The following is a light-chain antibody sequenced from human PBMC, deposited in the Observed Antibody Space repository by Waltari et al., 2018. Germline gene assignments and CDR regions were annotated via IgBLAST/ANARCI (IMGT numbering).Light chain of an antibody. CDR2: FAS. J-gene: IGKJ1*01. CDR3: QQYYDAPRT. Sequence: DIQLTQSPSFLSASVGDTVTITCRASQGISTSLAWYQQKPGKAPKLLIYFASSLQGGVPPSFSGSGSGTEFTLTIRSLQPEDFATYYCQQYYDAPRTFGQGTKVEIK. CDR1: QGISTS. V-gene: IGKV1-9*01.